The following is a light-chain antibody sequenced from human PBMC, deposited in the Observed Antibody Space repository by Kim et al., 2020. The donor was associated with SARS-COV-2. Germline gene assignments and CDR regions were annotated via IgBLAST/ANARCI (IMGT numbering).Light chain of an antibody. CDR3: QQLSSYPYT. Sequence: SASVGDRVTITCRASQDIGSYLAWYQQKPGKAPSLLIYAASILQGGVPSGFSGGGSGTEFTLTISSVQPEDFATYYCQQLSSYPYTFGQGTKVEIK. CDR1: QDIGSY. J-gene: IGKJ2*01. CDR2: AAS. V-gene: IGKV1-9*01.